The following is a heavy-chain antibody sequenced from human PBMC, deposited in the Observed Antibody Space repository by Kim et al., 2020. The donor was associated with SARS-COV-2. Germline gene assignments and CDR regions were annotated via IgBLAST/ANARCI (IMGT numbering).Heavy chain of an antibody. CDR3: ARESSRGFDP. V-gene: IGHV3-53*01. CDR2: ST. Sequence: STYYADSVKGRLTISRDNSKNTLYLQMSSLRAEDTAVYYCARESSRGFDPWGQGTLVTVSS. J-gene: IGHJ5*02. D-gene: IGHD6-13*01.